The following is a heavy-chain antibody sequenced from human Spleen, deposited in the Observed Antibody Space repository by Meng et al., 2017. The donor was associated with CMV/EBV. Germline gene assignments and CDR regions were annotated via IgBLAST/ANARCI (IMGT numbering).Heavy chain of an antibody. V-gene: IGHV3-20*04. J-gene: IGHJ6*02. Sequence: GESLKISCAASGFTFDDYGMSWVRQAPGKGLEWVSGINWNGGSTGYADSVKGRFTISRDNAKNSLYLQMNSLRAEDTALYYCARGDSNYQVMDVWGQGTTVTVSS. D-gene: IGHD4-11*01. CDR3: ARGDSNYQVMDV. CDR2: INWNGGST. CDR1: GFTFDDYG.